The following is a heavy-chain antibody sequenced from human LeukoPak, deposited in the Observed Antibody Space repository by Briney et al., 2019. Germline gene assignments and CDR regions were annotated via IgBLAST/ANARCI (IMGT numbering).Heavy chain of an antibody. CDR1: GGSISSSSYF. CDR2: IYYSGST. J-gene: IGHJ6*03. D-gene: IGHD3-16*01. CDR3: AREPWGYYYYYMDV. V-gene: IGHV4-39*07. Sequence: PETLSLTCTVSGGSISSSSYFWGWIRQPPGKGLEWIGSIYYSGSTYYNPSLKSRVTISVDTSKNQFSLKLSSVTAADTAVYYCAREPWGYYYYYMDVWGKGTTVTVSS.